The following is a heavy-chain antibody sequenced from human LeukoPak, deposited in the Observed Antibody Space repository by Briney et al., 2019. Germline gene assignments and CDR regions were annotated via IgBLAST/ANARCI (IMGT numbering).Heavy chain of an antibody. Sequence: PSETLSLTCTVSGGSISSGGYYWSWIRQHPGKGLEWIGYIYYSGSTYYNPSLKSRVTISVDTSKNQSSLKLSSVTAADTAVYYCARESMRSASDYWGQGTLVTVSS. CDR3: ARESMRSASDY. J-gene: IGHJ4*02. CDR2: IYYSGST. CDR1: GGSISSGGYY. D-gene: IGHD2/OR15-2a*01. V-gene: IGHV4-31*03.